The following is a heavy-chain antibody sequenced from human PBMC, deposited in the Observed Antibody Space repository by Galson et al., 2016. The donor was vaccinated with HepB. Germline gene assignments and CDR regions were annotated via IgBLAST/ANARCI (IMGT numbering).Heavy chain of an antibody. CDR1: GFSLSSSGMC. Sequence: PALVKPTQTLTLTCTFSGFSLSSSGMCVTWIRQPPGKALEWLALIHWDDNKYYSQSQKTRLTISKDTSKNQVVLTMTNVVPVDTGTYYCARMTSSGSYVDYWGQGTLVTVSS. D-gene: IGHD1-26*01. V-gene: IGHV2-70*01. CDR3: ARMTSSGSYVDY. CDR2: IHWDDNK. J-gene: IGHJ4*02.